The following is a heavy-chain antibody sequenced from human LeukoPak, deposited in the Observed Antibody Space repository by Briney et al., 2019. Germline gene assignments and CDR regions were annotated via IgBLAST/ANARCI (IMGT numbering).Heavy chain of an antibody. J-gene: IGHJ4*02. Sequence: GGSLRLSCAASGFTFSSYAMHWVRQAPGKGLEWVAVISYDGSNKYYADSVKGRFTISRDNSKNTLYLQMNSLRAEDTAVYYCARDEDIVVSNFDYWGQGTLVTVSS. D-gene: IGHD2-15*01. CDR1: GFTFSSYA. V-gene: IGHV3-30-3*01. CDR2: ISYDGSNK. CDR3: ARDEDIVVSNFDY.